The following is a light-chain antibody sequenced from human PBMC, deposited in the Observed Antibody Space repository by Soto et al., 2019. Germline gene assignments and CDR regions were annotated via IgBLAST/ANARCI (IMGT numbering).Light chain of an antibody. J-gene: IGLJ1*01. CDR3: CLYAGSYTFP. Sequence: QSVLTQPRSVSGSPGQSVTISCTGTSSDVGGYNYVSWYQQHPGKAPKLMIYDVSKRPSGVPDRFSGSKSGNTASLTISGLQAEDEADYYCCLYAGSYTFPFGTGTKLTVL. CDR1: SSDVGGYNY. V-gene: IGLV2-11*01. CDR2: DVS.